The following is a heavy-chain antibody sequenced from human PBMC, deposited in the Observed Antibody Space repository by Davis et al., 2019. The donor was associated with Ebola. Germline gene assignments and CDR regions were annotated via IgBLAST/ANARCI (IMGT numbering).Heavy chain of an antibody. J-gene: IGHJ4*02. Sequence: GESLKISCAASGFTFSSYGMHWVRQAPGKGLEWVAVIWYDGSNKYYADSVKGRFTISRDNSKNTLYLQMNSLRAEDTAVYYCARDGLQYSGYVGYYFDYWGQGTLVTVSS. D-gene: IGHD5-12*01. CDR1: GFTFSSYG. CDR3: ARDGLQYSGYVGYYFDY. V-gene: IGHV3-33*01. CDR2: IWYDGSNK.